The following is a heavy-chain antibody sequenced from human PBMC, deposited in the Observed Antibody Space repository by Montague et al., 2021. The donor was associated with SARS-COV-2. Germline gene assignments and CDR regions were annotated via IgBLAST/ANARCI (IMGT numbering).Heavy chain of an antibody. V-gene: IGHV2-70*11. CDR3: ARDHYDILTGYYNWFDL. CDR2: IDWDDDK. CDR1: GFSLSTSGIC. Sequence: PALVKPTQTLTLTCTFSGFSLSTSGICVSWIRQPPGKALEWLARIDWDDDKYYSTSLKTRLTISKDTSKNQVVLTMTNMDPVDTATYYCARDHYDILTGYYNWFDLWGQGTLVTVSS. J-gene: IGHJ5*02. D-gene: IGHD3-9*01.